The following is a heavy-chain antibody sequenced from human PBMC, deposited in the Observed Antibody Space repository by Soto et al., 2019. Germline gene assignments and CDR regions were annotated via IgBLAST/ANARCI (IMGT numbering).Heavy chain of an antibody. V-gene: IGHV3-15*07. CDR3: TTPPSLNWNSNYYYYYGMDV. Sequence: EVQLVESGGGLVKPGGSLRLSCAASGFTFSNAWMNWVRQAPGKGLEWVGRIKSKTDGGTTDYAAPVKGRFTISRDDSKNTLYLQMNSLKTEDTAVYYCTTPPSLNWNSNYYYYYGMDVWGQGTTVTVSS. CDR1: GFTFSNAW. CDR2: IKSKTDGGTT. D-gene: IGHD1-7*01. J-gene: IGHJ6*02.